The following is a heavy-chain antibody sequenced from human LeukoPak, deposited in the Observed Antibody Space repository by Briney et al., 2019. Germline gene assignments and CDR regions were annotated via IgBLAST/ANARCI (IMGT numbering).Heavy chain of an antibody. V-gene: IGHV3-30*18. CDR2: ISYDGSNK. D-gene: IGHD6-19*01. CDR1: GFTFSSYG. Sequence: GRSLRLSCAASGFTFSSYGMHWVRQAPGKGLEWVAVISYDGSNKYYADSVKGRFTISRDNSKNTLYLQMNSLRAEGTAVYYCAKGHSSGWYYFDYWGQGTLVTVSS. J-gene: IGHJ4*02. CDR3: AKGHSSGWYYFDY.